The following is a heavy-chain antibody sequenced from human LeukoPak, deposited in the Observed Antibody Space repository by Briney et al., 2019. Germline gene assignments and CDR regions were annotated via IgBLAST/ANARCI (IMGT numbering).Heavy chain of an antibody. D-gene: IGHD6-25*01. CDR3: AGDPSNSSGWSAWGVY. J-gene: IGHJ4*02. CDR2: IRAYNGDT. Sequence: ASVKLCCKAAGYTFTHHGINWVRQAPGQGLGWMGWIRAYNGDTKYAQNFQGRVPMTTDTSTSTAYLELRSLRSDETAVYYCAGDPSNSSGWSAWGVYWGQGILVTVSS. V-gene: IGHV1-18*01. CDR1: GYTFTHHG.